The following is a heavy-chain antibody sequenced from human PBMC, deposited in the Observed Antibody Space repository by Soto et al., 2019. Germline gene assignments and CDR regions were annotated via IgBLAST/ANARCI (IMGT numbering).Heavy chain of an antibody. CDR1: GYNFINYY. CDR3: AKVGVKRAMDFSSGYYNWFDT. Sequence: QVQLVQSGAEVKKPGASVKVSCKTSGYNFINYYVHWVRQAPGQGLEWVGIIDPSDDYTFYAEKFQGRVTLTTDASTSTFFMELTRLTSADTAIYFCAKVGVKRAMDFSSGYYNWFDTWGQGTLVTVSS. CDR2: IDPSDDYT. V-gene: IGHV1-46*01. D-gene: IGHD3-3*01. J-gene: IGHJ5*02.